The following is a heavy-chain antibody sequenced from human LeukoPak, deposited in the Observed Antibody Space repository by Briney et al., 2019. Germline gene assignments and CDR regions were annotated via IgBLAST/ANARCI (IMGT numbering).Heavy chain of an antibody. CDR2: INHSGST. J-gene: IGHJ5*02. V-gene: IGHV4-34*01. CDR1: GGSISSYY. Sequence: SETLSLTCTVSGGSISSYYWSWIRQPPGKGLEWIGEINHSGSTNYNPSLKSRVTISVDTSKNQFSLKLSSVTAADTAVYYCARDSRMVVVVAARRNWFDPWGQGTLVTVSS. D-gene: IGHD2-15*01. CDR3: ARDSRMVVVVAARRNWFDP.